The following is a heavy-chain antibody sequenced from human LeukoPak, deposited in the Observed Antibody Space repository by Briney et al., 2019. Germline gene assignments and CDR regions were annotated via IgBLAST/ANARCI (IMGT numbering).Heavy chain of an antibody. D-gene: IGHD1-26*01. CDR3: ARGGVGATFDY. V-gene: IGHV3-74*01. J-gene: IGHJ4*02. CDR1: GSTFSSHW. CDR2: INSDGSST. Sequence: GGSLRLSCAASGSTFSSHWMHWVRQAPGKVLVWVSRINSDGSSTSYADSVKGRFTISRDNAKNTLYLQMNSLRAEDTAVYYCARGGVGATFDYWGQGTLVTVSS.